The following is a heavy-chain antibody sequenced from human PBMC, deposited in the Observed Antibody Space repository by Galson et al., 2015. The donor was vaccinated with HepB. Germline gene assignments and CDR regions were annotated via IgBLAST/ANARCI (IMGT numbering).Heavy chain of an antibody. J-gene: IGHJ6*02. CDR3: ARPWAKNPNNGWDYYYYGMDV. V-gene: IGHV3-21*01. CDR2: ISSSSSYI. D-gene: IGHD6-19*01. CDR1: GFTFNSYS. Sequence: SLRLSCAASGFTFNSYSMNWVRQAPGKGLEWVSSISSSSSYIYYADSVKGRFTISRDNAKSSLYLQMNSLRAEDTAVYYCARPWAKNPNNGWDYYYYGMDVWGQGTTVTVSS.